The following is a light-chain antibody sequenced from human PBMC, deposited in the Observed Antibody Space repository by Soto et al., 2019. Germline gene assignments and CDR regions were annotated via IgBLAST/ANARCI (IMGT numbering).Light chain of an antibody. J-gene: IGKJ4*01. V-gene: IGKV3-11*01. CDR3: QQRSNLPS. CDR1: QSVSSY. Sequence: EIVLTQSPATVSLSPGERATLSCRASQSVSSYLAWYQQKPGQAPRLLSYDASNRATGIPARFSGSGSGTDFTLTISSLEPEDFAVYYCQQRSNLPSFGGGTKVEIK. CDR2: DAS.